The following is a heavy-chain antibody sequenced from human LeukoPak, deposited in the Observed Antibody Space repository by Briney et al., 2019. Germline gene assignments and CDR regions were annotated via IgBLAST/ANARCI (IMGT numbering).Heavy chain of an antibody. CDR1: GFTFSSYA. D-gene: IGHD2-2*01. CDR2: ISGSGGST. J-gene: IGHJ5*02. CDR3: ARDGFSAVEYQLLSARNWFDP. V-gene: IGHV3-23*01. Sequence: PGGSLRLSCAASGFTFSSYAMSWVRQAPGKGLEWVSAISGSGGSTYYADSVKGRFTISRDNSKNTLYLQMNSLRAEDTAVYYCARDGFSAVEYQLLSARNWFDPWGQGTLVTVSS.